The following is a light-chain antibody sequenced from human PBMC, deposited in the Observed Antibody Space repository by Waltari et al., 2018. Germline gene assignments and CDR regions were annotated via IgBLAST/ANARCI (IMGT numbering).Light chain of an antibody. CDR1: QDIYTY. V-gene: IGKV1-9*01. CDR3: QQYDAYPYT. CDR2: AAS. Sequence: IQLTQSPSALSSSVGDRVPITCRATQDIYTYLAWYQQEPGKAPKLLIYAASTLQSGVPSRFSGSGSGTDFTLTINSLQPDDFATYYCQQYDAYPYTFGQGAKLEIK. J-gene: IGKJ2*01.